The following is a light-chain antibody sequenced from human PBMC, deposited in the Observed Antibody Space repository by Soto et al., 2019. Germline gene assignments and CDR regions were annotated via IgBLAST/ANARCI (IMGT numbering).Light chain of an antibody. Sequence: EIVMTQSPATLYVSPGERATLSRRGSQSVSTNLAWYQQKPGQAHRLLIYGASIRATGIPARFSGSGSGTEFTLTISSLQSEDFAVYYCQQYKNWPPITFGQGTRLEIK. V-gene: IGKV3-15*01. CDR1: QSVSTN. CDR3: QQYKNWPPIT. J-gene: IGKJ5*01. CDR2: GAS.